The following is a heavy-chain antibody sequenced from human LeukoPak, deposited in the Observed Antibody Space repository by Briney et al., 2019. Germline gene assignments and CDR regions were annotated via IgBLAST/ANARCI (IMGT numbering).Heavy chain of an antibody. CDR2: IYLDGSRA. D-gene: IGHD4-11*01. V-gene: IGHV3-7*01. CDR3: ARDGSTTGFHFDY. CDR1: GITFTNYW. J-gene: IGHJ4*02. Sequence: PGGSPRLSCAVSGITFTNYWMSWDRQSPGKGLEWVANIYLDGSRAYYVDSVKGRFTISRDNAKNSLFLQMNSLSAEDTAVYYCARDGSTTGFHFDYWGQGTLVTVSS.